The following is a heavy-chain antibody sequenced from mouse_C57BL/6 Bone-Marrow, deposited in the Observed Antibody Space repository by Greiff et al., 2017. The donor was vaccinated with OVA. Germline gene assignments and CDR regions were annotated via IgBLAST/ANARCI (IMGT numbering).Heavy chain of an antibody. Sequence: EVQVVESGAELVRPGSSVKMSCKTSGYTFTSYGINWVKQRPGQGLEWIGYIYIGNGYTEYNEKFKGKATLTSDTSSSTAYMQLSSLTSEDSAIYFCARGQLRLRYYFDYWGQGTTLTVSS. J-gene: IGHJ2*01. V-gene: IGHV1-58*01. CDR3: ARGQLRLRYYFDY. D-gene: IGHD3-2*02. CDR2: IYIGNGYT. CDR1: GYTFTSYG.